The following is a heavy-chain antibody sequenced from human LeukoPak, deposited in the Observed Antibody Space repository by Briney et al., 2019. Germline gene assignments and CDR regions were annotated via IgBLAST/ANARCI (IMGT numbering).Heavy chain of an antibody. D-gene: IGHD1-14*01. Sequence: SGGSLRLSCAASGFTFSSYDMHWVRQATGKGLEGASAIGTAGDTYYPGSVKGRFTISRENAKNSLYLQMNSLRAGDTAVYYCARSAPTAELDYWGQGTLVTVSS. CDR2: IGTAGDT. J-gene: IGHJ4*02. CDR1: GFTFSSYD. V-gene: IGHV3-13*01. CDR3: ARSAPTAELDY.